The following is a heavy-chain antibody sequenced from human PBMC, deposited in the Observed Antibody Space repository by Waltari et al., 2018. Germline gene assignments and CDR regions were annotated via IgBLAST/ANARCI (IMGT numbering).Heavy chain of an antibody. D-gene: IGHD3-3*01. CDR1: GYTFTSYD. J-gene: IGHJ4*02. CDR3: ARRGGHFGVRYFDY. V-gene: IGHV1-8*01. CDR2: MNPNSGNT. Sequence: QVQLVQSGAEVKKPGASVKVSCKASGYTFTSYDINWVRQATGQGLEWMGWMNPNSGNTGYAQKFQGRVTITADESTSTAYMELSSLRSEDTAVYYCARRGGHFGVRYFDYWGQGTLVTVSS.